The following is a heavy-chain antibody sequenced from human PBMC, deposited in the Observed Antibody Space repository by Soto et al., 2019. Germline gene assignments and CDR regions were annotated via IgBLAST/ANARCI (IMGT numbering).Heavy chain of an antibody. Sequence: ASVKVSCKASGYTFTRSGISWVRQAPGQGLEWMGWISTYNGDTNYAQTFQDRVTMTTDTSTSTVHMEVRSLRSDDTAVYYCAREGVAPSYYSGMDVWGQGTPVTVSS. D-gene: IGHD5-12*01. CDR2: ISTYNGDT. CDR3: AREGVAPSYYSGMDV. J-gene: IGHJ6*02. CDR1: GYTFTRSG. V-gene: IGHV1-18*01.